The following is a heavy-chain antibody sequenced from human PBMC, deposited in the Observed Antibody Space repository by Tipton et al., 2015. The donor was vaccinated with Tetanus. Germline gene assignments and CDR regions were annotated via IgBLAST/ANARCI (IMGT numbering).Heavy chain of an antibody. CDR2: MSPNSGTT. V-gene: IGHV1-8*01. CDR3: VRDKVGGITGFDH. CDR1: GYSFTSCD. D-gene: IGHD1-26*01. Sequence: AEVKKPGASVKVSCKASGYSFTSCDINWVRQATGQGLEWMGWMSPNSGTTGYAQNFQGRVTMTRNTSISTAYMELSSLRSEDAAVYFCVRDKVGGITGFDHWGQGTLVTVSS. J-gene: IGHJ4*02.